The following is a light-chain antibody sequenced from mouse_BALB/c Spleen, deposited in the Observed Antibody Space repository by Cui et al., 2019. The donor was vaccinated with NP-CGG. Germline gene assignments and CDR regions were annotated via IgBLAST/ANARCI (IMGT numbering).Light chain of an antibody. Sequence: HAVVTQDSTLTTSPGDTDTLTCRSSSGAVNTCHYANCAQKTPDHLFTGLIGGTKTRVPGVPAGFSGSLIEDKAALTITGEKTEVKEIYFCGLWYSNHWVFGGGTKLTVL. CDR1: SGAVNTCHY. CDR3: GLWYSNHWV. CDR2: GTK. J-gene: IGLJ1*01. V-gene: IGLV1*01.